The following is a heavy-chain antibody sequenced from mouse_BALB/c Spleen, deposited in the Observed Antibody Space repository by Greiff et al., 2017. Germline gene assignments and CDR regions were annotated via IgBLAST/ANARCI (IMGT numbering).Heavy chain of an antibody. CDR3: ARGGLTGTAY. Sequence: DVKLVESGGGLVKPGGSLKLSCAASGFAFSSYDMSWVRQTPEKRLEWVAYISSGGGSTYYPDTVKGRFTISRDNAKNTLYLQMSSLKSEDTAMYYCARGGLTGTAYWGQGTLVTVSA. J-gene: IGHJ3*01. V-gene: IGHV5-12-1*01. CDR1: GFAFSSYD. CDR2: ISSGGGST. D-gene: IGHD4-1*01.